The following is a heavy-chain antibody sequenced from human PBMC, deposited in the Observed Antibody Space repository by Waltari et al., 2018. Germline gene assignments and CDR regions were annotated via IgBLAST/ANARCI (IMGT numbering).Heavy chain of an antibody. Sequence: QVQLQESGPGLVKPSETLSLTCAVSGYSISSGYYWGWIRQPPGKGLEWIGSIYHSGSTYYNPSLKSRVTISVDTSKNQFSLKLSSVTAADTAVYYCAGLRDIEGSPDIGAAYYFDYWGQGTLVTVSS. CDR1: GYSISSGYY. CDR3: AGLRDIEGSPDIGAAYYFDY. D-gene: IGHD2-15*01. CDR2: IYHSGST. J-gene: IGHJ4*02. V-gene: IGHV4-38-2*01.